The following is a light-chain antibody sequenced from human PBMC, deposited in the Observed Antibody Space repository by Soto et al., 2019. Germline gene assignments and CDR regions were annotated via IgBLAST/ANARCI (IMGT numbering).Light chain of an antibody. CDR1: SSDVGGYNY. CDR3: SSYTSSSTLVV. V-gene: IGLV2-14*01. J-gene: IGLJ1*01. CDR2: EVS. Sequence: QSALTQPASVSGSPGQSITISCTGTSSDVGGYNYVSWYQQHPGKAPKLMISEVSNRPSGVSNRFSGSKSGNTASLTISGLQAEDEADYYCSSYTSSSTLVVFXTGTKVTVL.